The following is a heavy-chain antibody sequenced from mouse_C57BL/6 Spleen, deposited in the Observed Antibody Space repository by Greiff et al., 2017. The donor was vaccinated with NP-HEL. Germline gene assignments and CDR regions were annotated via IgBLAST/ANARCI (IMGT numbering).Heavy chain of an antibody. CDR3: AIDSSSYGYFDV. Sequence: DVQLQESGPSLVRPSQTLSLTCTVTGFSINSDCYWIWIRQFPGNQLEYIGYTFYSGITYYHPSLASRTYIPRDTSKNQFSLKLRSVTTEDTATYYCAIDSSSYGYFDVWGTGTTVTVSS. V-gene: IGHV3-3*01. CDR1: GFSINSDCY. D-gene: IGHD1-1*01. CDR2: TFYSGIT. J-gene: IGHJ1*03.